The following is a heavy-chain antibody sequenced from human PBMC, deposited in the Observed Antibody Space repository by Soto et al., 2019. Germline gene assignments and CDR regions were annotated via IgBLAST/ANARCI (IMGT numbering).Heavy chain of an antibody. D-gene: IGHD2-15*01. J-gene: IGHJ6*02. CDR2: IYPGDSDT. V-gene: IGHV5-51*01. CDR1: GYSFANYW. CDR3: VRLRGTYHTPVYYHDMDV. Sequence: PGESLKISCKGSGYSFANYWIGWVRQMPGKGLEWMGIIYPGDSDTRYSPSFQGQVTISADKSINTAYMQWSSLKASDTAMYYCVRLRGTYHTPVYYHDMDVWGQGATVTVSS.